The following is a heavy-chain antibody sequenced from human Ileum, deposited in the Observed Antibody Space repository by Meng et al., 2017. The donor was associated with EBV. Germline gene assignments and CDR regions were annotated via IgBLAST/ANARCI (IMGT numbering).Heavy chain of an antibody. Sequence: QLHLTDPGPGLGEPSETLSLTCTVSGDSISNSDYYWDWIRQSPGKGLEWIASIYRSGSTYYDPSLKSRVTISLDTSKNQFSLKLSSVTAADTAVYYCARDPAYPRGLFDSWGQGTLVTVSS. V-gene: IGHV4-39*07. CDR1: GDSISNSDYY. J-gene: IGHJ4*02. D-gene: IGHD3-10*01. CDR2: IYRSGST. CDR3: ARDPAYPRGLFDS.